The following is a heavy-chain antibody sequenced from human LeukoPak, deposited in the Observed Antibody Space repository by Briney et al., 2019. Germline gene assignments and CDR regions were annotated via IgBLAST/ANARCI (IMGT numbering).Heavy chain of an antibody. CDR2: ISAYNGNT. CDR3: ARDSPYSSSRDWFDP. CDR1: GYTFTSYG. Sequence: ASVKVSCKASGYTFTSYGISWVRQAPGQGLEWMGWISAYNGNTNYAQKLQGRVTMTTDTSTSTAYMELRSLRSDDTAVYYCARDSPYSSSRDWFDPWGQETLVTVSS. J-gene: IGHJ5*02. D-gene: IGHD6-6*01. V-gene: IGHV1-18*01.